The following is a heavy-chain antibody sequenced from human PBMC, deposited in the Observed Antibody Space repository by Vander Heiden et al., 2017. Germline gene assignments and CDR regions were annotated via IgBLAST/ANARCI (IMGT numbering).Heavy chain of an antibody. CDR3: ANWNYVADLDYYYYGMDV. CDR1: SFSFSHFG. D-gene: IGHD1-7*01. Sequence: QVQLVESGGGGVQPGSSLRLSCAASSFSFSHFGMPWVRQARGKGREWVASISYDGSDEDYADSVKGRFTISRDNSKNTLYLQIHSLRAEDTAVYYCANWNYVADLDYYYYGMDVWGQGTTVTVS. J-gene: IGHJ6*02. CDR2: ISYDGSDE. V-gene: IGHV3-30*18.